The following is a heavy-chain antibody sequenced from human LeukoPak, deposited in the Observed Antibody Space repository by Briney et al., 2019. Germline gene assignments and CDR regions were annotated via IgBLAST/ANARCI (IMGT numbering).Heavy chain of an antibody. CDR2: INPNSGGT. CDR3: ARDLGMQLWFFDY. D-gene: IGHD5-18*01. V-gene: IGHV1-2*02. J-gene: IGHJ4*02. Sequence: ASVKVSCKASGYTFIGYYMHWVRQAPGQGLEWMGWINPNSGGTNYAQKFQGRVTMTRDTSISTAYMELSRLTSDDTAVYYCARDLGMQLWFFDYWGQGTLVTVSS. CDR1: GYTFIGYY.